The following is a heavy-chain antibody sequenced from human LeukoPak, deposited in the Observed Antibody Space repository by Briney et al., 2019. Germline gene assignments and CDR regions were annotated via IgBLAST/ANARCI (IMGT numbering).Heavy chain of an antibody. CDR3: AKDGTSYYYIYY. J-gene: IGHJ4*02. Sequence: GGSLRLSCAASGFTFSSYGMHWVRQAPGKGREWVAFIRYDGSNTYYADSVKGRFTVSRDDSTNTLYLQMNSLRGDDTAVYYCAKDGTSYYYIYYWGRGTLVTVSS. CDR1: GFTFSSYG. D-gene: IGHD2/OR15-2a*01. V-gene: IGHV3-30*02. CDR2: IRYDGSNT.